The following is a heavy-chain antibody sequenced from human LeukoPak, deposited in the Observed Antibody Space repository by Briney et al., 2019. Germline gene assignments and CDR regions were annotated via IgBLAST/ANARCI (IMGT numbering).Heavy chain of an antibody. V-gene: IGHV6-1*01. CDR2: TYYRSRWYS. Sequence: SQTLSLTCAISGDSVSRKSAGWSWLRQSPSRGLQWLGRTYYRSRWYSDDAPSVKSRITITPDTVKNQFSLQLTSVTPEDTAVYYCARGGLVQGSIDSLIAFDIRGQGIMVTVSS. D-gene: IGHD3-10*01. CDR3: ARGGLVQGSIDSLIAFDI. J-gene: IGHJ3*02. CDR1: GDSVSRKSAG.